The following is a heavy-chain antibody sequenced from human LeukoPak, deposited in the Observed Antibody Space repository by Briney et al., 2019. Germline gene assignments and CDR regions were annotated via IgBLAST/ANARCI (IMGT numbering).Heavy chain of an antibody. J-gene: IGHJ6*02. CDR2: ISAYNGGG. CDR3: ARDGNYYDSSGYYYPSYGMDV. CDR1: GYTYTSYG. V-gene: IGHV1-18*01. D-gene: IGHD3-22*01. Sequence: ASVKVSCKASGYTYTSYGINWVRQAPGHGLEWMGWISAYNGGGEYAQNFQGRVTMTTDTSTNTAYMELSSLRSEDTAVYYCARDGNYYDSSGYYYPSYGMDVWGQGTTVTVSS.